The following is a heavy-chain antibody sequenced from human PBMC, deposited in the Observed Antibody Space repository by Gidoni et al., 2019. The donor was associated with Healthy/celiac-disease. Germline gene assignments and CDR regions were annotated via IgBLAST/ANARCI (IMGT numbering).Heavy chain of an antibody. J-gene: IGHJ6*02. V-gene: IGHV3-30-3*01. D-gene: IGHD5-18*01. CDR1: GFTFSSHA. CDR3: ARERNDGYSYGFYYYYGMDV. CDR2: ISYDGSNK. Sequence: QVQLVESGGGLVQPGRSLRLSCAASGFTFSSHAMHWVRQAPGKGLEWVAVISYDGSNKYYADSVKGRFTISRDNSKNTLYLQMNSLRAEDTAVYYCARERNDGYSYGFYYYYGMDVWGQGTTVTVSS.